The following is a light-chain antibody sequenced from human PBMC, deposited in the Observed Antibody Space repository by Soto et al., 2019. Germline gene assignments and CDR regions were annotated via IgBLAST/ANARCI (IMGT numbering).Light chain of an antibody. CDR3: SSYTSSSTYV. CDR1: ISDVGFYAR. V-gene: IGLV2-18*02. J-gene: IGLJ1*01. Sequence: QAVLTQPPSVSGSPGQSVTISCTGTISDVGFYARVSWYQQVPGTAPKLLIYDVTNRPSGVPDRFSGSQSGKTASLTVSGLQAEDEADYYCSSYTSSSTYVFGTGTKLTVL. CDR2: DVT.